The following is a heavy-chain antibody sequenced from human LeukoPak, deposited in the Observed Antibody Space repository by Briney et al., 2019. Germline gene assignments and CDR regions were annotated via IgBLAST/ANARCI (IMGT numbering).Heavy chain of an antibody. CDR3: ARTPGIAAAGIDY. V-gene: IGHV3-23*01. D-gene: IGHD6-13*01. Sequence: PGGSLRLSCAAFGFTFNNYVMNWVRQAPGKGLEWVSTISGNGDTTYYADSVKGRFTISRDNSKNTLYLQMNSLRAEDTAVYYCARTPGIAAAGIDYWGQGTLVTVSS. CDR1: GFTFNNYV. J-gene: IGHJ4*02. CDR2: ISGNGDTT.